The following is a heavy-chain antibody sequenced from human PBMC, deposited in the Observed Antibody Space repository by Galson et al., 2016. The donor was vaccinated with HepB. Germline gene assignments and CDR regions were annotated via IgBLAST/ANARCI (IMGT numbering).Heavy chain of an antibody. CDR2: TYYRSAWLD. D-gene: IGHD2-15*01. V-gene: IGHV6-1*01. Sequence: CAISGDSVSSNSATWNWIRQSPSRGLEWLGRTYYRSAWLDDYAISVKSRISINPDTSKNRFALHLSSVTPEDTAVYYCTRERRYCSDGCCYSFVYWGLGSLFAGCS. CDR3: TRERRYCSDGCCYSFVY. CDR1: GDSVSSNSAT. J-gene: IGHJ4*02.